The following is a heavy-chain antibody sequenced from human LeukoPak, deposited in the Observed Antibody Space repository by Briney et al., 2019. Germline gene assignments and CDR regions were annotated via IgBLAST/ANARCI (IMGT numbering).Heavy chain of an antibody. J-gene: IGHJ3*02. Sequence: GGSLRLSCAASRFTFSSYAMNWVRQAPGKGLEWVSGISGGGGSTSYSDSVKGRFTISRDNSKNTLYLQMSSLRAEDTAVYYCAIDVEMWPREAFDIWGQGTMLRVSS. CDR1: RFTFSSYA. V-gene: IGHV3-23*01. D-gene: IGHD5-12*01. CDR3: AIDVEMWPREAFDI. CDR2: ISGGGGST.